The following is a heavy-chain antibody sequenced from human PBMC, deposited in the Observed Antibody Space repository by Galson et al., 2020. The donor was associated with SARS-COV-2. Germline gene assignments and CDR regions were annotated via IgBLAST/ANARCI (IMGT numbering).Heavy chain of an antibody. J-gene: IGHJ6*03. V-gene: IGHV3-11*04. D-gene: IGHD3-9*01. CDR3: ARDSQYYDILTGYYRNYYMDV. Sequence: GESLKISCAASGFTFSDYYMSWIRQAPGKGLEWVSYISSSGSTIYYADSVKGRFTISRDNAKNSLYLQMNSLRAEDTAVYYCARDSQYYDILTGYYRNYYMDVWGKGTTVTISS. CDR2: ISSSGSTI. CDR1: GFTFSDYY.